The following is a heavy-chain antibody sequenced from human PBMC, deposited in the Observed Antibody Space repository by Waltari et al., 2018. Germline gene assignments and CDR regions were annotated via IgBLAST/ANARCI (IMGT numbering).Heavy chain of an antibody. V-gene: IGHV4-59*12. D-gene: IGHD2-2*01. J-gene: IGHJ4*02. CDR3: AKRTSWHFDY. Sequence: QVQLQESGPGLVKPTETLSLTCAVSGGSIRGYYWNWIRQTPGQGLEWIGNIDASSGSTFHNPSLKSRVTISTDMSKNHFSLRLNSVTAADTAVYYCAKRTSWHFDYWGQGVLVTVSS. CDR2: IDASSGST. CDR1: GGSIRGYY.